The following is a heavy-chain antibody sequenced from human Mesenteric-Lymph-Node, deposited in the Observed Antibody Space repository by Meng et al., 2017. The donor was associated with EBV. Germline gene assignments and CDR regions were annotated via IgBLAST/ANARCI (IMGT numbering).Heavy chain of an antibody. V-gene: IGHV4-34*02. J-gene: IGHJ4*02. CDR2: INPSGGT. CDR3: ARSTRGYSSSWFDY. D-gene: IGHD6-13*01. CDR1: GGSFSGSF. Sequence: QVPLQELGAGLVKLSGTLSLTCASYGGSFSGSFWSWLRQPPGKGLEWIGEINPSGGTNYSPSLKSRVTISLDTSKNQFSLKLSSVTAADTAVYYCARSTRGYSSSWFDYWSQGTLVTVSS.